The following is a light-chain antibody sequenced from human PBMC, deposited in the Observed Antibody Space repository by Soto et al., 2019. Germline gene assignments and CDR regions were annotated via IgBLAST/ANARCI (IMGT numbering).Light chain of an antibody. CDR3: SSYGGRSNLV. CDR1: SSDVGAYKF. V-gene: IGLV2-8*01. Sequence: QSVLTQPPSASGSPGQSVTISCTGTSSDVGAYKFVSWYQLHPGKAXXXMXXXXXXXXXGXXXXFSGSKSGNTASLTVSGXXXXXXXXXYCSSYGGRSNLVFGGGTKLTVL. J-gene: IGLJ2*01. CDR2: XXX.